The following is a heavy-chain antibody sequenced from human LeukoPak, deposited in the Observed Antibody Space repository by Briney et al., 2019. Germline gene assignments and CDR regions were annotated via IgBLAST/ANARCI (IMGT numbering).Heavy chain of an antibody. CDR2: ISWNSDTI. J-gene: IGHJ3*01. Sequence: PGRSLRLSCATSGFTFDDYAMHWVRQAPGKGLEWVSGISWNSDTIAYADSVKGRFTISRDNGKNSLHLQMNSLKIEDRALYYCVKASASSGYSFDPLTWTSETWGRGTMGSVSS. D-gene: IGHD3-22*01. CDR1: GFTFDDYA. CDR3: VKASASSGYSFDPLTWTSET. V-gene: IGHV3-9*01.